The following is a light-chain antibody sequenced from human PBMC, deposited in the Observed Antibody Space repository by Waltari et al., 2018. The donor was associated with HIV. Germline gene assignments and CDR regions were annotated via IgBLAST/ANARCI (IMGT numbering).Light chain of an antibody. CDR3: QTWDNTYV. CDR2: QDT. CDR1: KLGDNY. Sequence: SYELTQPPSVSVSPGQTATITCSGDKLGDNYAGWDQQKSGQSPVLVIYQDTKRPSGIPERFSGSNSGNTATLTITGTQATDEADYYCQTWDNTYVFGAGTKVTVL. J-gene: IGLJ1*01. V-gene: IGLV3-1*01.